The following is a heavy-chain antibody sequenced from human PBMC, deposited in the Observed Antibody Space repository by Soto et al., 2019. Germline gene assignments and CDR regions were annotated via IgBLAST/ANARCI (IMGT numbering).Heavy chain of an antibody. CDR1: GFTFSSYS. CDR3: ARGTACNTGSCSIFYYYFMDV. J-gene: IGHJ6*03. D-gene: IGHD2-15*01. CDR2: IGSSGNSI. V-gene: IGHV3-48*01. Sequence: EVQLVESGGGLVQPGGSLRLSCAASGFTFSSYSMNWVRQAPGKGLEWVSYIGSSGNSIYYADSVKGRFTISRDNAKNPRYLHMHSLRAEDTAVYYCARGTACNTGSCSIFYYYFMDVWGQGTTVSVSS.